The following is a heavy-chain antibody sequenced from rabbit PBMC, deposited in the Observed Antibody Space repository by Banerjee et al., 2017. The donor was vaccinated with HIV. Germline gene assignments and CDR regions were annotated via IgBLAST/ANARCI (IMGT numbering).Heavy chain of an antibody. CDR3: ARDLAGVIGWNFGL. D-gene: IGHD4-1*01. CDR2: IGAAST. CDR1: GFSFSNKYV. J-gene: IGHJ6*01. Sequence: QEQLEESGGDLVKPEGSLTLTCTASGFSFSNKYVMCWVRQAPGKGLEWIACIGAASTYYATWAKGRFTISKTSSTTVTLQMTSLTAADTATYLCARDLAGVIGWNFGLWGPGTLVT. V-gene: IGHV1S45*01.